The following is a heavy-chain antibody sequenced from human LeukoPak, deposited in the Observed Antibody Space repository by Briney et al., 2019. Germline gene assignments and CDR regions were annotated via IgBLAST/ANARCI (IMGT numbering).Heavy chain of an antibody. CDR1: GFTFSSCW. V-gene: IGHV3-7*01. CDR3: TRDSGYNAFDI. D-gene: IGHD5-12*01. CDR2: IKEDGTAK. J-gene: IGHJ3*02. Sequence: GGSLRLSCAASGFTFSSCWMAWVRQAPGKGLEWVGNIKEDGTAKDYMVSVRGRFTISRDNAKNSLYLQMNSLRGEDTAVYYCTRDSGYNAFDIWGQGTMVTAAS.